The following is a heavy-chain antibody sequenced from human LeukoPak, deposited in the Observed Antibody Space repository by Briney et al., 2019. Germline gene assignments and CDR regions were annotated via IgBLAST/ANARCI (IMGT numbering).Heavy chain of an antibody. D-gene: IGHD3-10*01. J-gene: IGHJ4*02. CDR3: ARVGDYYGSGSYYKGLYYFDY. V-gene: IGHV4-34*01. Sequence: PSETLSLTCAVYGGSFSGYYWSWIRQPPGKRLEWIGEINHSGSTNYNPSLKSRVTISVDTSKNQFSLKLSSVTAADTAVYYCARVGDYYGSGSYYKGLYYFDYWGQGTLVTVSS. CDR1: GGSFSGYY. CDR2: INHSGST.